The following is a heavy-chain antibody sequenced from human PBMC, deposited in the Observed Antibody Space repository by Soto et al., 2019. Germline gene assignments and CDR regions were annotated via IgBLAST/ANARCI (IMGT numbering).Heavy chain of an antibody. J-gene: IGHJ5*02. Sequence: EVQLVESGGGLVKPGESLRLSCTFTFSSYSLNWVRQAPGKGLEWVSSISSGSAYIKYADSVKGRFTIFRDNANNLLYLQMRSLRVDDSAVYYCTRDEGGIYDNWFNPWGQGTLVTVSS. CDR1: TFSSYS. D-gene: IGHD1-26*01. V-gene: IGHV3-21*01. CDR3: TRDEGGIYDNWFNP. CDR2: ISSGSAYI.